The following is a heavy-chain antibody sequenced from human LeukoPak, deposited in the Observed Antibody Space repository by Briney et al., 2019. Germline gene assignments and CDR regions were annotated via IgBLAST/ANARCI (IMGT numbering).Heavy chain of an antibody. CDR1: GYTFTSYY. CDR3: AKSEGYLGFGEGGEAYYYGMDV. CDR2: INPSGGST. Sequence: ASVKVSCKASGYTFTSYYMHWVRQAPGQGLEWMGIINPSGGSTSYAQKFQGRVTMTRDTSTSTVYMELSSLRSEDTAVYYCAKSEGYLGFGEGGEAYYYGMDVWGQGTTVTVSS. J-gene: IGHJ6*02. V-gene: IGHV1-46*01. D-gene: IGHD3-10*01.